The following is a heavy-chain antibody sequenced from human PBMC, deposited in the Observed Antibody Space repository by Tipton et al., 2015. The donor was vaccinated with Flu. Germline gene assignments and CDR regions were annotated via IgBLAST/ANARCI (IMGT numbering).Heavy chain of an antibody. D-gene: IGHD3-9*01. Sequence: QVQLVQSGAEVKKPGSSVKVSCKASGGTFSSYAISWVRQAPGQGLEWMGGIIPIFGTANYAQKFQGRVTITADESTSTAYMELSSLRSEDTAVYYCARGQYDILTGYYAYYYYGMDVWGQGTTVTVSS. J-gene: IGHJ6*02. V-gene: IGHV1-69*01. CDR2: IIPIFGTA. CDR1: GGTFSSYA. CDR3: ARGQYDILTGYYAYYYYGMDV.